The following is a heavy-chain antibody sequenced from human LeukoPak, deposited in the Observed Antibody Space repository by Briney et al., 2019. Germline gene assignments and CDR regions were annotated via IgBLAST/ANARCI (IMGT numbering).Heavy chain of an antibody. J-gene: IGHJ4*02. CDR1: GFTFSSYA. D-gene: IGHD5-24*01. Sequence: GRSLRLSCAASGFTFSSYAMHWVRQAPGKGLEWVAVISYDGSNKYYADSVKGRFTISRDNSKNTLYPQMNSLRAEDTAVYYCARDVEMAIFDYWGQGTLVTVSS. V-gene: IGHV3-30-3*01. CDR2: ISYDGSNK. CDR3: ARDVEMAIFDY.